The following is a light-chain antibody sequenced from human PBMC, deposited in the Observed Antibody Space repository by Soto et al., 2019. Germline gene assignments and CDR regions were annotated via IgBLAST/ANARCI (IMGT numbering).Light chain of an antibody. V-gene: IGKV1-8*01. CDR3: QQYYSYPFT. J-gene: IGKJ5*01. Sequence: AIRMTQSPSSFSASTGDRVTMTCRASQGISSYLAWYQQKPGKAPKLLIYAASTLRSGVPSRFSGSGSGTDFTLTISCLQSEDFATYYCQQYYSYPFTFGQGTRLEIK. CDR1: QGISSY. CDR2: AAS.